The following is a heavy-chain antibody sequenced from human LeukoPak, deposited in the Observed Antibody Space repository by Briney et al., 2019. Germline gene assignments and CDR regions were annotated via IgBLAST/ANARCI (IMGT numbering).Heavy chain of an antibody. J-gene: IGHJ4*02. CDR2: ISGSGGST. V-gene: IGHV3-23*01. CDR3: AKCSVRLGYNWNYESVGYFDY. D-gene: IGHD1-7*01. Sequence: PGGSLRLSCAASGFTFSSYAMSWVRQAPGKGLEWVSAISGSGGSTYYADSVKGRFTISRDNSKNTLYLQMNSLRAEDTAVYHCAKCSVRLGYNWNYESVGYFDYWGQGTLVTVSS. CDR1: GFTFSSYA.